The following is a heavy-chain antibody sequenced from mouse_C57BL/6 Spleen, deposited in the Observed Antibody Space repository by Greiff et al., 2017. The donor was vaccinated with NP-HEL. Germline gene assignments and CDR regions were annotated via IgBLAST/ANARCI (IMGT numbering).Heavy chain of an antibody. CDR3: ARSGYYDYADY. D-gene: IGHD2-4*01. Sequence: QVQLQQSGPELVKPGASVKISCKASGYAFSSSWMNWVKQRPGKGLEWIGRIYPGDGDTNYNGKFKGKATLTADKSSSTAYMQLSSLTSEDSAVYFCARSGYYDYADYWGQGTSVTVSS. V-gene: IGHV1-82*01. CDR1: GYAFSSSW. CDR2: IYPGDGDT. J-gene: IGHJ4*01.